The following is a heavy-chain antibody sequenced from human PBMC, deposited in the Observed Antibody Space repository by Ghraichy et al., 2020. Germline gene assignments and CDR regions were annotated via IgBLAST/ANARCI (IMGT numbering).Heavy chain of an antibody. CDR3: ARGFYQLPVPYYYYYMDV. CDR1: GFTFSSYW. V-gene: IGHV3-7*03. J-gene: IGHJ6*03. CDR2: IKQDGSEK. D-gene: IGHD2-2*01. Sequence: LSLTCAASGFTFSSYWMSWVRQAPGKGLEWVANIKQDGSEKYYVDSVKGRFTISRDNAKNSLYLQMNSLRAEDTAVYYCARGFYQLPVPYYYYYMDVWGKGTTVTVSS.